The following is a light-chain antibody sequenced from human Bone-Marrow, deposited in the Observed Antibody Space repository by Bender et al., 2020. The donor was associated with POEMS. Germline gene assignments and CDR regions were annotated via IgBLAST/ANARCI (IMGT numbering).Light chain of an antibody. CDR3: CSLAFGNSLV. CDR1: SSDVGAHNL. J-gene: IGLJ3*02. V-gene: IGLV2-23*01. CDR2: EGS. Sequence: QSALAQPASVSGSPGQSITISCTGTSSDVGAHNLVSWYQQHPGKAPKLMIYEGSKRPSGVSNHFSGSKSGNTASLTISGLQAEDEATYFCCSLAFGNSLVFGGGTTLTV.